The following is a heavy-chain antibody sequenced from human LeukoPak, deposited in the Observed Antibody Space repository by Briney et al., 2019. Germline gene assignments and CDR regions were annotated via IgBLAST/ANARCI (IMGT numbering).Heavy chain of an antibody. Sequence: PSETLSLTCAVYGGSFGGYYWSWIRQPPGKGLEWIGEINHSGSTNYNPSLKSRVTISVDTSKNQFSLKVSSVTAADTAVYYCARSTPLPVGAFDIWGQGTMVTVSS. V-gene: IGHV4-34*01. CDR2: INHSGST. CDR3: ARSTPLPVGAFDI. D-gene: IGHD1-26*01. J-gene: IGHJ3*02. CDR1: GGSFGGYY.